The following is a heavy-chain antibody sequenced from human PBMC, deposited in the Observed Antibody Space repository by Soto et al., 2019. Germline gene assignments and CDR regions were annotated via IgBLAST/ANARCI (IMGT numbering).Heavy chain of an antibody. CDR3: AGQIAAAGYYYYYGMDV. D-gene: IGHD6-13*01. V-gene: IGHV1-69*02. Sequence: QVQLVQSGAEVKKPGSSVKVSCKASEGTFSSYTISWVRQAPGQGLEWMGRIIPILGIANWAQKFQGRVTITADKSTSTAYMELSSLGSEDTAVYYCAGQIAAAGYYYYYGMDVWGQGTTVTVSS. J-gene: IGHJ6*02. CDR2: IIPILGIA. CDR1: EGTFSSYT.